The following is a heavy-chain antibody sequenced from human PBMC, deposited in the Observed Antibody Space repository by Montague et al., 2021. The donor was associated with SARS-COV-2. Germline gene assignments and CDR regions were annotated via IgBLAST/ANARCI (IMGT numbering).Heavy chain of an antibody. V-gene: IGHV3-48*03. D-gene: IGHD6-19*01. CDR3: AREYGIAVAGTFIDC. CDR2: ISSSGSPI. CDR1: GFTYGSYE. J-gene: IGHJ4*02. Sequence: SLRLSCAASGFTYGSYEMNWFRQAPGKGPEWVSYISSSGSPIYYADSVKGRFTITRDNAKTSLYLQMNSLRAEDTAIYYCAREYGIAVAGTFIDCLGQGTLVTVSS.